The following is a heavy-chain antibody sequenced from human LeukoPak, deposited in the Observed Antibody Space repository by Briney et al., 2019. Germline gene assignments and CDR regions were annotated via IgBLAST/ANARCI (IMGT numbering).Heavy chain of an antibody. CDR2: ISAYNGNT. Sequence: ASVKVSCKASSYTFTSYGISWVRQAPGQGLEWMGWISAYNGNTNYAQKLQGRVTMTTDTSTSTAYMELRSLKSDDTAVYYCARFRDNYGDYPRDYYYYYMDVWGKGTTVTVSS. V-gene: IGHV1-18*01. CDR1: SYTFTSYG. J-gene: IGHJ6*03. D-gene: IGHD4-17*01. CDR3: ARFRDNYGDYPRDYYYYYMDV.